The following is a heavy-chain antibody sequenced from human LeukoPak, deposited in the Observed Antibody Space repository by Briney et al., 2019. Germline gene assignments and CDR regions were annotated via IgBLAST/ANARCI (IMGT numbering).Heavy chain of an antibody. CDR2: IYYSGNT. J-gene: IGHJ4*02. D-gene: IGHD3-16*01. CDR1: GGSISTYY. CDR3: ARRVTGRGTYYFDY. Sequence: PSETLSLTCTVSGGSISTYYWTWIRQPPGKGLEWIGYIYYSGNTNNNPALKSRVTISLDTSKNQFSLKLNSVTAADTAVYYCARRVTGRGTYYFDYWGQGSLVTVSS. V-gene: IGHV4-59*08.